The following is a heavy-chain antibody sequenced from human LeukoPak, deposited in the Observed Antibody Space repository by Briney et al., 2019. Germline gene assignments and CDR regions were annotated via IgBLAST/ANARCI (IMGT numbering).Heavy chain of an antibody. CDR3: ARDWGDYYDSSGYFYYYYYGMDV. CDR1: GFTSSGYW. D-gene: IGHD3-22*01. Sequence: GGSLRLSCVVSGFTSSGYWMTWVRQAPGKGLEWVANVNHDGSEKHYVDSVKGRFTISRDNAKNSLYLQMNSLRAEDTAAYYCARDWGDYYDSSGYFYYYYYGMDVWGQGTTVTVSS. V-gene: IGHV3-7*01. J-gene: IGHJ6*02. CDR2: VNHDGSEK.